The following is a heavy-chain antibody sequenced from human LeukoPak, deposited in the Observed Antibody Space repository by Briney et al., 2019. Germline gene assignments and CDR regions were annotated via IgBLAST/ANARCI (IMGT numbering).Heavy chain of an antibody. CDR3: ANDSGYLDS. Sequence: QTGGSLRLSCAASGFTFADHAMHWVRQPPGKGLQWVSLISWDGDRSTYADSLKGRFTISRDNSKNSLYLQMDSLRPEDTGLYYCANDSGYLDSWGQGTLVTVSS. D-gene: IGHD3-22*01. CDR2: ISWDGDRS. J-gene: IGHJ4*02. V-gene: IGHV3-43D*03. CDR1: GFTFADHA.